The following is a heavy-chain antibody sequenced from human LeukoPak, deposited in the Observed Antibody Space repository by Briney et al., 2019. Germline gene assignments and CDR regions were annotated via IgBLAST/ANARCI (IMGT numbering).Heavy chain of an antibody. CDR2: IYYSGST. D-gene: IGHD3-22*01. CDR3: ARHRQATSTYYYDSSGYPQGDY. CDR1: GGSISSSSYY. J-gene: IGHJ4*02. V-gene: IGHV4-39*01. Sequence: SETLSLTCTVSGGSISSSSYYWGWIRQPPGKGLEWIGSIYYSGSTYYNPSLKSRVTISVDTSKNQFSLKLSSVTAADTAVYYCARHRQATSTYYYDSSGYPQGDYWGQGTLVTVSS.